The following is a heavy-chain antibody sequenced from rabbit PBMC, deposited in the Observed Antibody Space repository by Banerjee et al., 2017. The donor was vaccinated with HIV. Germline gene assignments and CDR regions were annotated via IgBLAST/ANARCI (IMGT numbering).Heavy chain of an antibody. CDR3: ARTGSGDYNDL. Sequence: QEQLEESGGGLVKPEGSLTLTCKASGFDFSGSYWICWVRQAPGKGLEWIACINTSSGSTWYASWVNGRFTISRSTSLNTVTLQLNSLTAADTATYFCARTGSGDYNDLWGQGTLVTVS. CDR1: GFDFSGSYW. V-gene: IGHV1S43*01. CDR2: INTSSGST. J-gene: IGHJ4*01. D-gene: IGHD8-1*01.